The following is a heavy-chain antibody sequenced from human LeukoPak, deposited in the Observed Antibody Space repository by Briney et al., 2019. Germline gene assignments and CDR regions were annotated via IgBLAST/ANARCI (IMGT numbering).Heavy chain of an antibody. CDR2: ISYDGSNK. J-gene: IGHJ4*02. V-gene: IGHV3-30-3*01. D-gene: IGHD6-13*01. CDR1: GFTFSSYA. Sequence: GGSLRLSCAASGFTFSSYAMHWVRQAPGKGLEWVAVISYDGSNKYYADSVKGRFTISRDNSKNTLYLQMNGLRAEDTAVYYCARVWSSSWSPFFDYWGQGTLVTVSS. CDR3: ARVWSSSWSPFFDY.